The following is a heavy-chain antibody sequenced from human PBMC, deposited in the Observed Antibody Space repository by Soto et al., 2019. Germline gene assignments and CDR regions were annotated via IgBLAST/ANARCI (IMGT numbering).Heavy chain of an antibody. V-gene: IGHV1-18*01. Sequence: QVQLVQSGAEVKKPGASVKVSCKASGYTLTSYYISWVRHAPGQGLEWMGWISAYNGNTNYAQKLQGRVTMTTDTSTSTVYMELRRLRSDDTAVYYCARDAPPEDYWGQGTLVTVSS. CDR1: GYTLTSYY. CDR2: ISAYNGNT. CDR3: ARDAPPEDY. J-gene: IGHJ4*02.